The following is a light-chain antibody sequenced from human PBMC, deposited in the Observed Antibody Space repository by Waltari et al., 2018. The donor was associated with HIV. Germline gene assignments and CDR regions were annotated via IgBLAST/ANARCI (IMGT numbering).Light chain of an antibody. V-gene: IGLV3-21*02. CDR3: QVWDPNDDWV. CDR1: KIGTTY. J-gene: IGLJ3*02. Sequence: YVLTQPPSVSVVPGHTATVACIGHKIGTTYVHWYRQRPGQAPEVVVHDDNDRPSEIPVRISGSNSGDMATLRIENVESDDEAVYSCQVWDPNDDWVFGGGTKLTVL. CDR2: DDN.